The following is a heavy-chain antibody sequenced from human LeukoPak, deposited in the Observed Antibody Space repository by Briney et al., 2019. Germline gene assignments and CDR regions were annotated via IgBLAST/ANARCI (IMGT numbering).Heavy chain of an antibody. CDR2: INQDGSQK. V-gene: IGHV3-7*03. CDR1: GFTFSSYW. D-gene: IGHD4-17*01. Sequence: GGSLRLSCAVSGFTFSSYWMSWFRQAPGKGLEWVANINQDGSQKFSVDSVKGRFTISRDNAKNPLSLQMNSLRVEDTAVYYCARDWFDGDYDRFDYWGQGTLVTVSS. CDR3: ARDWFDGDYDRFDY. J-gene: IGHJ4*02.